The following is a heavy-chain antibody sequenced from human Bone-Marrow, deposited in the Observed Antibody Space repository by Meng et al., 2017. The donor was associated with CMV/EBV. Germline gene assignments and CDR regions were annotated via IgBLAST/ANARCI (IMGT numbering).Heavy chain of an antibody. CDR1: GFTFSSYW. Sequence: GESLKISCAASGFTFSSYWMSWVRQAPGKGLEWVANIKQDGSEKYYVDSVKGRFTISRDNAKNSLYLQMNSLRAEDTAVYYCARLRFLEWLSLWGQGTLVTFSS. V-gene: IGHV3-7*01. CDR3: ARLRFLEWLSL. CDR2: IKQDGSEK. J-gene: IGHJ4*02. D-gene: IGHD3-3*01.